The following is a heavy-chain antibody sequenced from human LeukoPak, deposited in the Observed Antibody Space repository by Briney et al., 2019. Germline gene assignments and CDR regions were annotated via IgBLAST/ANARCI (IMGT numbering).Heavy chain of an antibody. V-gene: IGHV3-23*01. Sequence: GGSLRLSCAASGFTFSSYAMSWVRQAPGKGLEWVSAISGSGGSTYYADSVKGRFTISRDNSKNTLYLQMNSLRAEDTAVYYCARAAAETGAFRDNWFDPWGQGTLVTVSS. CDR2: ISGSGGST. D-gene: IGHD6-19*01. CDR1: GFTFSSYA. J-gene: IGHJ5*02. CDR3: ARAAAETGAFRDNWFDP.